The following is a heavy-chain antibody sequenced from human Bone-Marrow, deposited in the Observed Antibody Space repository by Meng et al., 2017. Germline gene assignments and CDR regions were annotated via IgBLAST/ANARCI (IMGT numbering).Heavy chain of an antibody. CDR1: GGSISSGDYY. CDR2: IFYSGST. D-gene: IGHD2-21*01. V-gene: IGHV4-30-4*01. J-gene: IGHJ4*02. CDR3: ASFDHIPRRNYFDY. Sequence: QVQLQESGPGLVKPSQTLSLTCTVSGGSISSGDYYWSWIRQPPGKGLEWIGYIFYSGSTYYNPSLKSRVSIPVDTSKNQFSLNLNSMTAADTAVYYCASFDHIPRRNYFDYWGQGTLVTVSS.